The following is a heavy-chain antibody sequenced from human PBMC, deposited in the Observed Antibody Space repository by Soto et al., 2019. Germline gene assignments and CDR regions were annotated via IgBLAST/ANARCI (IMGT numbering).Heavy chain of an antibody. CDR2: IYHSGST. Sequence: SETLSLTCAVSGGSISSGGYSWSWIRQPPGKGLEWIGYIYHSGSTYYNPSLKSRVTISVDRSKNQFSLKLSSVTAADTAVYYCARDAAAAGTDSRYNCFEPWGQGTLVTVSS. CDR3: ARDAAAAGTDSRYNCFEP. J-gene: IGHJ5*02. CDR1: GGSISSGGYS. D-gene: IGHD6-13*01. V-gene: IGHV4-30-2*01.